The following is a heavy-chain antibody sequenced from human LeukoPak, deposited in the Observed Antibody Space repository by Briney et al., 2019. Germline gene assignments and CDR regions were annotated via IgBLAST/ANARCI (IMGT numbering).Heavy chain of an antibody. V-gene: IGHV3-33*01. Sequence: GGSLRLSCAASGFTFSSYGMHWVRQAPGKGLEWVAVIWYDGSNKYYADSVKGRFTISRDNSKNTLYLQMNSLRAEDTAVYYCAREYSSSWHDAFDIWGQGTMVTVSS. CDR2: IWYDGSNK. CDR1: GFTFSSYG. CDR3: AREYSSSWHDAFDI. J-gene: IGHJ3*02. D-gene: IGHD6-13*01.